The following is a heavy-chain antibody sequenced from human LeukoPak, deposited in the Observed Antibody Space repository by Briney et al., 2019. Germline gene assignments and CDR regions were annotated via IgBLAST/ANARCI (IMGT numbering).Heavy chain of an antibody. V-gene: IGHV4-34*01. CDR1: GGSFSGYY. J-gene: IGHJ4*02. Sequence: SETLSLTCAVYGGSFSGYYWSWIRQPPGKGLEWIGEINHSGSTNYNPSLKSRVTISVDTSKNQFSLKLSSVTAADTAVYYCAREKVRWWGRIAAAVDYWGQGTLVTVSS. D-gene: IGHD6-13*01. CDR2: INHSGST. CDR3: AREKVRWWGRIAAAVDY.